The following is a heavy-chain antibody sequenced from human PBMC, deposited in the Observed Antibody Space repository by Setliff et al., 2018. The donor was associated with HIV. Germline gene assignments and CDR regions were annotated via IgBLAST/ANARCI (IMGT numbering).Heavy chain of an antibody. V-gene: IGHV3-49*04. D-gene: IGHD3-3*01. CDR2: IGRNSDGGKL. Sequence: GGSLRLSCTGSGFTLGDYPVSWVRQAPGKGLEYIGYIGRNSDGGKLQYASSMKGRFSISRDDSKGIVYLQGDSLQTEDTAVYYCARVYYSFWYGYFLYWYFYLWGRGALVTVSS. J-gene: IGHJ2*01. CDR3: ARVYYSFWYGYFLYWYFYL. CDR1: GFTLGDYP.